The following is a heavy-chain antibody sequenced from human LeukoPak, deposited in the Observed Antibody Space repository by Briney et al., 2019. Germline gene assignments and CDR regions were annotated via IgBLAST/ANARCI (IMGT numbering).Heavy chain of an antibody. CDR3: ARRFGEFANWFDP. D-gene: IGHD3-10*01. Sequence: GASVKVSCKASGYTFTGYYMHWVRQAPGQGLEWMGWINPNSGGTNYAQKFQGRVTMTRDTSISTAYMELSRLRSDDTAVYYCARRFGEFANWFDPWGQGTLVTVSS. V-gene: IGHV1-2*02. CDR2: INPNSGGT. CDR1: GYTFTGYY. J-gene: IGHJ5*02.